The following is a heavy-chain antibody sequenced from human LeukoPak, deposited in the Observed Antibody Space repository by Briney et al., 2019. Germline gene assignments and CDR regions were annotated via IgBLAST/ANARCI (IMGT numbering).Heavy chain of an antibody. CDR3: ARADYGDYGYFDL. V-gene: IGHV1-8*03. CDR1: GYTFTSYD. D-gene: IGHD4-17*01. J-gene: IGHJ2*01. CDR2: MNPNSGNT. Sequence: ASVKVSCKASGYTFTSYDINWVRQATGQGLEWMGWMNPNSGNTGYAQKFQGRVTIARNTSISTAYMELSSLRSEDPAVYYCARADYGDYGYFDLWGRGTLVTVSS.